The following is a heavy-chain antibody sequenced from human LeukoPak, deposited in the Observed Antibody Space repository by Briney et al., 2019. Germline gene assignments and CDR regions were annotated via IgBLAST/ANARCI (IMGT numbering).Heavy chain of an antibody. CDR2: ISYDGSNK. J-gene: IGHJ4*02. CDR3: AKSRAYYYDSSDYYFDY. CDR1: GFTFSYYT. D-gene: IGHD3-22*01. Sequence: GGSLRLSCAASGFTFSYYTMHWVRQAPGKGLEWVAVISYDGSNKYYADSVKGRFTISRDNSKNTLYLQMNSLRAEDTAVYYCAKSRAYYYDSSDYYFDYWGQGTLVTVSS. V-gene: IGHV3-30-3*02.